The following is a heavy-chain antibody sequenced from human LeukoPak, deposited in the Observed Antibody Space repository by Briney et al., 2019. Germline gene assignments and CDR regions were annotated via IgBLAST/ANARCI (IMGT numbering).Heavy chain of an antibody. V-gene: IGHV1-18*01. J-gene: IGHJ4*02. Sequence: ASVNVSCKASGYTFTSYGISWVRQAPGQGLEWMGWISAYNGNTNYAQKLQGRVTMTTDTSTSTAYMELRSLRSDDTAVYYCARKDYGSGSYYYFGYWGQGTLVTVSS. CDR2: ISAYNGNT. D-gene: IGHD3-10*01. CDR3: ARKDYGSGSYYYFGY. CDR1: GYTFTSYG.